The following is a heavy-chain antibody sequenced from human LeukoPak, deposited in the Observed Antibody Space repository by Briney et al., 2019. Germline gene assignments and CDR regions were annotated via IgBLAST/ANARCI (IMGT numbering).Heavy chain of an antibody. CDR3: AAVAVDAFDI. CDR1: GFTFDDYA. V-gene: IGHV3-9*01. CDR2: ISWNSGSI. D-gene: IGHD6-19*01. J-gene: IGHJ3*02. Sequence: GGSLRLSCAASGFTFDDYAMHWVRHAPGKGLEWVSGISWNSGSIGYADSVKGRFTISRDNAKNSLYLQINSLRAEDTALYYCAAVAVDAFDIWGQGTMVTVSS.